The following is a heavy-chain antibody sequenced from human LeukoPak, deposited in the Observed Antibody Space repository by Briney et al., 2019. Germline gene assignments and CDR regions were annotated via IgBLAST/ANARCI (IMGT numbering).Heavy chain of an antibody. D-gene: IGHD1-26*01. CDR3: ARDRATMV. J-gene: IGHJ4*02. CDR1: GGSFSSYY. V-gene: IGHV4-34*01. CDR2: INHSGST. Sequence: SETLSLICAVYGGSFSSYYWSWIRQPPGKGLEWIGEINHSGSTNYNPSLKNRVTISVDTSKNQFSLKQGSVTAADTAVYYCARDRATMVWGQGTLVTVSS.